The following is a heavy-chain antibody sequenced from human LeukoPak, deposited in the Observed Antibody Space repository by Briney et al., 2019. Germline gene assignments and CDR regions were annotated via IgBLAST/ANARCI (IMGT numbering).Heavy chain of an antibody. CDR1: GGSISSYY. Sequence: PSETLSLTCTVSGGSISSYYWSWIRQPAGKGLEWIGRIYTSGSTNYNPSLKSRVTMSVDTSKNQFSLKLSSVTAADTAVYYCARDLRSPEEDYYDSSGYPGGFFDYWGQGTLVTVSS. J-gene: IGHJ4*02. CDR2: IYTSGST. CDR3: ARDLRSPEEDYYDSSGYPGGFFDY. D-gene: IGHD3-22*01. V-gene: IGHV4-4*07.